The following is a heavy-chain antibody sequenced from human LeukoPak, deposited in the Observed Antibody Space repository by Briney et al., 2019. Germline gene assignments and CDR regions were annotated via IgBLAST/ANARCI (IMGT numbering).Heavy chain of an antibody. D-gene: IGHD3-22*01. Sequence: GGSLRLSCAASGFSLSNTGMHWVRQAPGKGLEWVGRIKSKTDGGTTDYAAPVKGRFTISRDDSKNTLYLQMNSLKTEDTAVYYCTTGGEITMIVVVIKRDAFDIWGQGTMVTVSS. V-gene: IGHV3-15*01. CDR1: GFSLSNTG. J-gene: IGHJ3*02. CDR2: IKSKTDGGTT. CDR3: TTGGEITMIVVVIKRDAFDI.